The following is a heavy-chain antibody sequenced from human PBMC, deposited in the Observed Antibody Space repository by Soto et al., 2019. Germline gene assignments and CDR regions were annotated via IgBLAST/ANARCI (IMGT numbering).Heavy chain of an antibody. V-gene: IGHV1-46*01. Sequence: QVQLVQSGAEVKKPGASVKVSCKASGYTFTSYYMHWVRQAPGQGLEWMGIINPSGGSTSYAQKFQGRVTMTRDTSTSTVYMELSSLRSEDTAVYYCARVAILREYRAAAAHNWFDPWGQGTLVTVSS. J-gene: IGHJ5*02. CDR2: INPSGGST. D-gene: IGHD6-13*01. CDR3: ARVAILREYRAAAAHNWFDP. CDR1: GYTFTSYY.